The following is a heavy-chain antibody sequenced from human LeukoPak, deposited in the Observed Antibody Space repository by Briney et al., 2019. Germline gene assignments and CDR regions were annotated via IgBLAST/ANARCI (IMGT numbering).Heavy chain of an antibody. CDR1: GGSISSSNYY. CDR2: IYTSGTT. CDR3: ARVRSSGWGKNFDY. D-gene: IGHD6-19*01. Sequence: PSETLSLTCTVSGGSISSSNYYWSWIRQPAGKGLEWIGRIYTSGTTNYNPSLKSRVTISIDTSKNQFSLKLSSVTAADTAVYYCARVRSSGWGKNFDYWGQGTLVTVSS. V-gene: IGHV4-61*02. J-gene: IGHJ4*02.